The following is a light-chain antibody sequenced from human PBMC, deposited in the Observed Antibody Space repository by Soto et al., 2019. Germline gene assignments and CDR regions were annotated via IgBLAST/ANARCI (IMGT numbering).Light chain of an antibody. CDR2: DGF. CDR3: QQYGNSPIT. J-gene: IGKJ5*01. V-gene: IGKV3D-20*01. CDR1: QSVSSSR. Sequence: EIALTQSPATLSLSTGERATLSCWASQSVSSSRLAWYQQKPALAPRLLIYDGFLRATGIPDRFSGSGSGTDFTLTISRLEPEDFAVYYCQQYGNSPITFGQGTRLEIK.